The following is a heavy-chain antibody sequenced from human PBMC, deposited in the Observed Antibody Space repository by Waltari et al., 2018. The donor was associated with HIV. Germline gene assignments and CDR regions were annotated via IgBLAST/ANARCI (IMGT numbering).Heavy chain of an antibody. D-gene: IGHD2-2*01. V-gene: IGHV3-21*02. Sequence: VRLMESGGGLVEPGGSLTISCAASGFTFTQYTMNWIRHIPGKGLEWLASISRDNRESYFIDSIKGRFTISRDKAANSVFLHMDRLRVDDTARYFCVRDDPGYEPIDYWGRGTLVTVSS. J-gene: IGHJ4*02. CDR2: ISRDNRES. CDR1: GFTFTQYT. CDR3: VRDDPGYEPIDY.